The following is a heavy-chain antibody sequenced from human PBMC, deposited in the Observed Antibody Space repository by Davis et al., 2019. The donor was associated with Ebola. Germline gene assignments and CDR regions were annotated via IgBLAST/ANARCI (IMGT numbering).Heavy chain of an antibody. CDR1: GYTFTDHY. V-gene: IGHV1-2*02. Sequence: ASVKVSCKGSGYTFTDHYVHWVRQAPGQGLEWMGWINPNTGGTDYAQKFQGRVTLTRDTSISTVYMELTSLKSDDSGVYYCARRDGGTYFHYHYGMDVWGQGTTVSVSS. J-gene: IGHJ6*02. D-gene: IGHD2/OR15-2a*01. CDR2: INPNTGGT. CDR3: ARRDGGTYFHYHYGMDV.